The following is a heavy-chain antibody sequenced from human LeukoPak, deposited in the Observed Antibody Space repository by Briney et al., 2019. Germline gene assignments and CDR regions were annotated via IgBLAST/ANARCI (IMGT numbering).Heavy chain of an antibody. Sequence: GGSLRLSCAASGFTFSSYWMSWVRQAPGKGLEWVSAISGSGGSTYYADSVKGRFTISRDNSKNTLYLQMNSLRAEDTAVYYCAKVMYYYGSGNETDYWGQGTLVTVSS. D-gene: IGHD3-10*01. V-gene: IGHV3-23*01. CDR1: GFTFSSYW. J-gene: IGHJ4*02. CDR3: AKVMYYYGSGNETDY. CDR2: ISGSGGST.